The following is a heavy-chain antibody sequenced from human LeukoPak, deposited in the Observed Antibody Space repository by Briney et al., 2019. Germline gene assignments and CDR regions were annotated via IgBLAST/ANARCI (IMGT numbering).Heavy chain of an antibody. J-gene: IGHJ6*03. CDR1: GFTFSSYS. CDR2: ISSSSSYI. D-gene: IGHD3-16*02. Sequence: PGGSLRLSCTASGFTFSSYSMNWVRQAPGKGLEWVSSISSSSSYIYYADSVKGRFTISRDNAKNSLYLQMNSLRAEDTAVFYCAKDGVILAPGIYWYMDVWGRGTTVTVSS. CDR3: AKDGVILAPGIYWYMDV. V-gene: IGHV3-21*01.